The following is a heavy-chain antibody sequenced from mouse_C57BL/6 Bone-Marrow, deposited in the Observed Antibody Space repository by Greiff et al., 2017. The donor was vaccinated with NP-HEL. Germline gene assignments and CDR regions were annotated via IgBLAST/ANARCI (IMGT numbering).Heavy chain of an antibody. CDR3: ASSLYYSNYCWYFDV. CDR1: GYTFTDYY. V-gene: IGHV1-76*01. CDR2: LYPGSGNT. D-gene: IGHD2-5*01. Sequence: LVESGAELVRPGASVKLSCKASGYTFTDYYINWVKQRPGQGLEWIARLYPGSGNTYYNEKFKGKATLTAEKSSSTAYMQLGSLTSEDSAVYFCASSLYYSNYCWYFDVWGTGTTVTVSS. J-gene: IGHJ1*03.